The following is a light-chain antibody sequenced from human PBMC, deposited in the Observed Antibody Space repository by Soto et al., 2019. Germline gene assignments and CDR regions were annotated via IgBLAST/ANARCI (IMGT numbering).Light chain of an antibody. CDR2: SAS. CDR1: QSISSY. J-gene: IGKJ4*01. Sequence: DIQMTQSPSSLSASVGDRVTITCRASQSISSYLNWYQQKPGKAPKLLIYSASSLQSGVPSRFSGSGSGTDFTLTISSLQPEDFATYYCQQSYITSAPITFGGGTKVEIK. CDR3: QQSYITSAPIT. V-gene: IGKV1-39*01.